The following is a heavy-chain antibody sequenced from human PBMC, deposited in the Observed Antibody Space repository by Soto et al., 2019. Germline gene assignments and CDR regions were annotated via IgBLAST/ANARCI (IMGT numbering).Heavy chain of an antibody. CDR3: ARLVWFGELYVYYYGIDV. J-gene: IGHJ6*02. CDR1: GYTFTSYG. D-gene: IGHD3-10*01. CDR2: ISAYNGNT. V-gene: IGHV1-18*01. Sequence: ASVKVSCKASGYTFTSYGISWVRQAPGQGLEWMGWISAYNGNTNYAQKLQGRVTMTTDTSTSTAYMELRSLRSDDTAVYYCARLVWFGELYVYYYGIDVWGQGTTVTVSS.